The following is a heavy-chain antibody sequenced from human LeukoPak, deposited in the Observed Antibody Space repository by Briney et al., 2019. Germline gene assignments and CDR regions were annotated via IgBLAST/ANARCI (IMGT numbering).Heavy chain of an antibody. J-gene: IGHJ3*02. Sequence: GGSLRLSCAASRFTFSSYAMHWVRQAPGKGLEWVAVISYDGSNKYYADSVKGRFTISRDNSKNTLYLQMNSLRAEDTAVYYCARADSRTLDAFDIWGQGTMVTVSS. CDR3: ARADSRTLDAFDI. CDR2: ISYDGSNK. D-gene: IGHD3-22*01. V-gene: IGHV3-30-3*01. CDR1: RFTFSSYA.